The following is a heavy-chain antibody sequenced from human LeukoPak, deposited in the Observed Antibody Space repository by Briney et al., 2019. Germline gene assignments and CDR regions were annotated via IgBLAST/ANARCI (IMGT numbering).Heavy chain of an antibody. CDR1: GGTFSSYA. Sequence: SVKVSCKASGGTFSSYAISWVRQAPGQGLEWIGGIIPIFGTANYAQKFQGRVTITADESTSTAYMELSSLRSEDTAVYYCASPELGTLYFDNWGQRTLVTVSS. CDR3: ASPELGTLYFDN. J-gene: IGHJ4*02. D-gene: IGHD7-27*01. V-gene: IGHV1-69*01. CDR2: IIPIFGTA.